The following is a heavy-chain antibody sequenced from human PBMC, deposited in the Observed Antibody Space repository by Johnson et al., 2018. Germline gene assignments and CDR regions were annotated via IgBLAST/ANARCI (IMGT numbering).Heavy chain of an antibody. Sequence: VQLVQSGGGLVKPGGSLRLSCAASGFTFSSYSMNWVRQAPGKGLEWVSSISSRSSYIKYADSVKGRFTISRDNAKNSLYLQMNSLRAEDTAVYDCERENVVHYDFWKGYGTFEVWGQGTMVTVSS. CDR2: ISSRSSYI. J-gene: IGHJ3*01. V-gene: IGHV3-21*01. CDR1: GFTFSSYS. CDR3: ERENVVHYDFWKGYGTFEV. D-gene: IGHD3-3*01.